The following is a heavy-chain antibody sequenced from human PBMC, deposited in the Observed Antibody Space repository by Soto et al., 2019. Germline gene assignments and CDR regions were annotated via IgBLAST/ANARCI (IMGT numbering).Heavy chain of an antibody. J-gene: IGHJ4*02. CDR2: ISGSGGST. CDR1: GFTFSSYA. CDR3: AKGPGITMIVVVIPFDY. Sequence: GGSLRLSCAASGFTFSSYAMSWVRQAPGKGLEWVSAISGSGGSTYYADSVKGRFTISRDNSKNTLYLQMNSLRAEDTAVYYCAKGPGITMIVVVIPFDYWGQGTLVTVSS. D-gene: IGHD3-22*01. V-gene: IGHV3-23*01.